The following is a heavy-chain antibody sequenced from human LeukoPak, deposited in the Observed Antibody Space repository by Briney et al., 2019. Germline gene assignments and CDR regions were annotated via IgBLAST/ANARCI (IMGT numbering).Heavy chain of an antibody. J-gene: IGHJ4*02. D-gene: IGHD4-17*01. V-gene: IGHV4-34*01. CDR1: GGSFSGYY. CDR2: INHSGST. Sequence: SGTLSLTCAVYGGSFSGYYWSWIRQPPGKGLEWIGEINHSGSTNYNPSLKSRVTISVDTSKNQLSLKLSSVTAADTAVYYCARNYGEQSYWGQGTLVTVSS. CDR3: ARNYGEQSY.